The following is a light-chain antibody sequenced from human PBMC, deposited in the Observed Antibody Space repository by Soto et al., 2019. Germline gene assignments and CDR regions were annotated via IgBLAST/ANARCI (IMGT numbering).Light chain of an antibody. CDR2: DVN. V-gene: IGLV2-14*01. CDR1: NTDLGVYGY. Sequence: QSALAQPASVSGSFGKSITISCSGPNTDLGVYGYVSWYQHQPGKAPKLLIYDVNNRPSGISDRFYSSRSGDTASLPISGHQAEDEADYFCYSIISGCLYGFGTVSKVTV. CDR3: YSIISGCLYG. J-gene: IGLJ1*01.